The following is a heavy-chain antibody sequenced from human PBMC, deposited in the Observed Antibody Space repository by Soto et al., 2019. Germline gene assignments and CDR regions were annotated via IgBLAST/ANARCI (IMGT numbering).Heavy chain of an antibody. CDR2: TSSAGSST. V-gene: IGHV3-74*01. CDR1: GFTVTSYW. J-gene: IGHJ4*02. CDR3: ARGNTGCGNFDY. D-gene: IGHD5-12*01. Sequence: GGSLRLSCAASGFTVTSYWMHWVRQAPGKGLVWVSRTSSAGSSTYYADFVRGRFTISKDTAKNTLYLHINSLGAADTAVYYCARGNTGCGNFDYWGQGTWVTVSS.